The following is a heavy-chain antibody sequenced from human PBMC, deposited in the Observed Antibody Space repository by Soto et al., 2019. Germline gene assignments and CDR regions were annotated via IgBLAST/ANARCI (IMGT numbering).Heavy chain of an antibody. J-gene: IGHJ6*02. D-gene: IGHD5-18*01. CDR1: GYTFTSYL. V-gene: IGHV1-3*01. CDR3: ARYHTASGGMDV. Sequence: GASVKVSCKASGYTFTSYLIHWVRQAPGQRLEWMGWINAGNVNTKYSQKFQGRVTITRGTSASTAYMELSSLRSEDTAVYYCARYHTASGGMDVWGQGTTVTVSS. CDR2: INAGNVNT.